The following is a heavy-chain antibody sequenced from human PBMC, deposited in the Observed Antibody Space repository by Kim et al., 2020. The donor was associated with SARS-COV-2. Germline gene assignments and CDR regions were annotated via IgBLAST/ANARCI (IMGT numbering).Heavy chain of an antibody. D-gene: IGHD3-10*01. V-gene: IGHV3-30*18. Sequence: GGSLRLSCAASGFTFSSYGMHWVRQAPGKGLEWVAVISYDGSNKYYADSVKGRFTISRDNSKNTLYLQMNSLRAEDTAVYYCAKGTLGVYYYYGMDVWGQGTTVTVSS. J-gene: IGHJ6*02. CDR3: AKGTLGVYYYYGMDV. CDR2: ISYDGSNK. CDR1: GFTFSSYG.